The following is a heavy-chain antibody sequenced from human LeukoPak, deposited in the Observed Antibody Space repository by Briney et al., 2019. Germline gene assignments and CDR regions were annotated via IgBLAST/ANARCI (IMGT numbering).Heavy chain of an antibody. D-gene: IGHD3-10*01. CDR2: ICTSGST. V-gene: IGHV4-4*07. Sequence: SETLSLTCTVSGGSISSYYWSWIRQPDGKGLEWIGRICTSGSTTYNPSLKSRVTMSVDTSKNQFSLKLSSVTAADTAVYYCARDSGTTGEVKFDPWGQGTLVTVSS. CDR3: ARDSGTTGEVKFDP. CDR1: GGSISSYY. J-gene: IGHJ5*02.